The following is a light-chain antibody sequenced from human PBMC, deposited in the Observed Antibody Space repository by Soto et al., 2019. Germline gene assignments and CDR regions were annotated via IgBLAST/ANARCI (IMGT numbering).Light chain of an antibody. CDR2: AAS. CDR3: QQTTSFPLT. CDR1: KGISSW. V-gene: IGKV1-12*01. J-gene: IGKJ4*01. Sequence: DIQMTQSPSFVSASVGDIVTITCRASKGISSWLAWYQHKPGRAPKLLIHAASSSESGVPSRFSGSGSGTDFTLTISSLQPEDFATYYCQQTTSFPLTFGGGTKVEIK.